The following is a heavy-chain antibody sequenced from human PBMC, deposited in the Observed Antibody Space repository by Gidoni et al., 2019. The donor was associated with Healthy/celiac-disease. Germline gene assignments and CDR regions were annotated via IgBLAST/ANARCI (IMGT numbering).Heavy chain of an antibody. CDR1: GDSISSYY. D-gene: IGHD5-12*01. Sequence: QVQLQESGPGLVKPSETLSLTCTVSGDSISSYYWSWIRQPPGKGLEWIGYIYYSGNTNYNPSLKSRVTISVDTSKNQFSLKLSSVTAADTAVYYCARERGHRYAYNWFDPWGQGTLVTVSS. J-gene: IGHJ5*02. CDR3: ARERGHRYAYNWFDP. V-gene: IGHV4-59*01. CDR2: IYYSGNT.